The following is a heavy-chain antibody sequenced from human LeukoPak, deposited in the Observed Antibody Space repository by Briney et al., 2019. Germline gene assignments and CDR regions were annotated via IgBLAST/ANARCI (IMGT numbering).Heavy chain of an antibody. V-gene: IGHV3-21*01. Sequence: PGGSLRLSCAASGFTFSSYSMNWVRQAPGKGLEWVSSISSSSSYIYYADSVKGRFTISRDNAKNSLYLQMNSLRAEDTAVYYCARDPTYYYDSGGYQMGGYWGQGTLVTVSS. CDR3: ARDPTYYYDSGGYQMGGY. CDR1: GFTFSSYS. D-gene: IGHD3-22*01. CDR2: ISSSSSYI. J-gene: IGHJ4*02.